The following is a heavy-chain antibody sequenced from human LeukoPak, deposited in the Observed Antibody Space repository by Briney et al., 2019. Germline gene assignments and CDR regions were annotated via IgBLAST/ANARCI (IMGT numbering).Heavy chain of an antibody. CDR1: GFTFSSYA. V-gene: IGHV3-30-3*01. J-gene: IGHJ4*02. CDR2: ISYDGSNK. Sequence: PGGFLRLSCAASGFTFSSYAMHWVRQAPGKGLEWVAVISYDGSNKYYADSVKGRFTISRDNSKNTLYLQMNSLRAEDTAVYYCARGGDGYNYNYWGQGTLVTVSS. CDR3: ARGGDGYNYNY. D-gene: IGHD5-24*01.